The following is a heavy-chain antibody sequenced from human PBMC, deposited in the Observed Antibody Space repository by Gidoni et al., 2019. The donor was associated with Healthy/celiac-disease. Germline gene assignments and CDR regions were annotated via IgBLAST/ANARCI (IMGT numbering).Heavy chain of an antibody. Sequence: QVQLVESGGGLVKPGGSLRLSCAASGFPFSYYYMSWIRQAPGKGLEWVSYISSSSSYTNYADSVKGRFTISRDNAKNSLYLQMNSLRAEDTAVYYCARGGDYDCWSGYSPNYYGMDVWGQGTTVTVSS. CDR2: ISSSSSYT. CDR1: GFPFSYYY. D-gene: IGHD3-3*01. V-gene: IGHV3-11*06. J-gene: IGHJ6*02. CDR3: ARGGDYDCWSGYSPNYYGMDV.